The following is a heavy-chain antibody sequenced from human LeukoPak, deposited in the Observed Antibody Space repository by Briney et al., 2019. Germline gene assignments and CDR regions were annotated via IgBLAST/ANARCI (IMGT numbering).Heavy chain of an antibody. CDR1: GFTFSSYS. V-gene: IGHV3-21*01. J-gene: IGHJ4*02. CDR2: ISSSSSYI. CDR3: ATATNFYSSGYYPFDY. D-gene: IGHD3-22*01. Sequence: PGGFLRLSCAASGFTFSSYSMNWVRQAPGKGLEWVSSISSSSSYIYYADSVKGRFTISRDNAKNSLYLQMNSLRAEDTAVYYCATATNFYSSGYYPFDYWGQGTLVTVSS.